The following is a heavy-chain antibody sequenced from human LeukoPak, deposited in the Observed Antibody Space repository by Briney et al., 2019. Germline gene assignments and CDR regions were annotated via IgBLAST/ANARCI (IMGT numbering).Heavy chain of an antibody. CDR3: ARELGIRGSYCTNGVCNYFDY. J-gene: IGHJ4*02. Sequence: ASVKVSCKASGYTFTSYAMNWVRQAPGQGLEWMGWINPNSGGTNYAQKFQGRVTMTRDTSISTAYMELSRLRSDDTAVYYCARELGIRGSYCTNGVCNYFDYWGQGTLVTVSS. CDR1: GYTFTSYA. CDR2: INPNSGGT. D-gene: IGHD2-8*01. V-gene: IGHV1-2*02.